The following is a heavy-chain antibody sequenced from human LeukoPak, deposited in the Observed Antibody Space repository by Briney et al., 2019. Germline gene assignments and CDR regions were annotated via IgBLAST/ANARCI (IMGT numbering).Heavy chain of an antibody. J-gene: IGHJ4*02. CDR3: AREKTLGYFDY. CDR1: GFNFSTYW. Sequence: GGSLRLSCAASGFNFSTYWMHWVRQAPGKGLVWVSRINSDGSDTTYADPVKGRFTISRDNAKNMLSLQMNSLRVEDTAVYYCAREKTLGYFDYWGQGTLVTVSS. V-gene: IGHV3-74*03. CDR2: INSDGSDT.